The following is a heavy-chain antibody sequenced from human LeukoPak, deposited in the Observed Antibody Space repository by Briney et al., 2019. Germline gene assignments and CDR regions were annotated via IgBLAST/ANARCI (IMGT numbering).Heavy chain of an antibody. D-gene: IGHD4-17*01. CDR1: GLTVSSNY. CDR3: ARAPETPLRGLDAFDI. Sequence: GGSLRLSCAASGLTVSSNYMSWFRQTPGKGLGWVSIIYSYGSAFYADSVKGRFTISRDDSKNTLYLQMNSLRAEDTAVYYCARAPETPLRGLDAFDIWGQGTMVTVSS. V-gene: IGHV3-53*01. J-gene: IGHJ3*02. CDR2: IYSYGSA.